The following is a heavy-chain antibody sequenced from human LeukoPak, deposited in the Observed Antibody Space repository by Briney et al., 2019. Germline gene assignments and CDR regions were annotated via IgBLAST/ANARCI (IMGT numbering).Heavy chain of an antibody. J-gene: IGHJ4*02. CDR3: ASSHDSSGND. Sequence: GGSRRLSCGASGFTVSSYWMAWVRQAPGKGLEWVGKINHDGSTKFYADSVKGRFTISRDNTKNSLYLHMSSLRAEDTAVYYCASSHDSSGNDWGQGTLVTVSS. CDR2: INHDGSTK. V-gene: IGHV3-7*01. CDR1: GFTVSSYW. D-gene: IGHD3-22*01.